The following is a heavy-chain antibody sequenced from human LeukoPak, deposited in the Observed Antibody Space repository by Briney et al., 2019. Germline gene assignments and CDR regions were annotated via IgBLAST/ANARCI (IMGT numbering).Heavy chain of an antibody. CDR3: VRDTGSGWDFDY. CDR1: GFTFNACA. Sequence: PGGSLRLSCAASGFTFNACAIHWVRQAPGRGLEWVSLVKGDGVTTDYANSVKGRFTVSRDNSKNSLYLQMSNLRTEDTALYYCVRDTGSGWDFDYWGQGTLVTVSS. CDR2: VKGDGVTT. D-gene: IGHD6-19*01. J-gene: IGHJ4*02. V-gene: IGHV3-43*02.